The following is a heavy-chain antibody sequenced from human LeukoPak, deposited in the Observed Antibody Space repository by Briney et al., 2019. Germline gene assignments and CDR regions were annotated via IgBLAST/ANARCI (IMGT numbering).Heavy chain of an antibody. D-gene: IGHD3-22*01. CDR1: GFTFSSYG. CDR3: ARAQALYYYDSSGYYFFDY. CDR2: ISGSGGST. Sequence: GGTLRLSCAASGFTFSSYGMSWVRQAPGKGLEWVSAISGSGGSTYYADSVKGRFTISRDNSKNTLYLQMNSLRAEDTAVYYCARAQALYYYDSSGYYFFDYWGQGTLVTVSS. V-gene: IGHV3-23*01. J-gene: IGHJ4*02.